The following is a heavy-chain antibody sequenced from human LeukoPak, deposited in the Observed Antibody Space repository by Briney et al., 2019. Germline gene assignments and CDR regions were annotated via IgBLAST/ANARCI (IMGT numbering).Heavy chain of an antibody. D-gene: IGHD3-3*01. CDR2: ISASNDKT. CDR3: ARIAYDFNVLDY. J-gene: IGHJ4*02. CDR1: GYTFTNYA. V-gene: IGHV1-18*01. Sequence: ASVRVSCTASGYTFTNYAVTWVRQAPGQGLEWMGWISASNDKTDYTQKLQGRVSMTTDTSTSTAYMELRSLRSDDTAMYFCARIAYDFNVLDYWGQGTLVTVSS.